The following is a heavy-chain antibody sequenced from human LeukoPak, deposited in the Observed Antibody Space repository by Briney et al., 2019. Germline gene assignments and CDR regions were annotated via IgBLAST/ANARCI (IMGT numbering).Heavy chain of an antibody. V-gene: IGHV3-23*01. J-gene: IGHJ4*02. D-gene: IGHD3-22*01. Sequence: GGSLRLSCAVSGITLSNYGMSWVRQAPGKGLEWVAGISDSGCSTNYADSVKGRFTISRDNPKNTLYLQMNSLRAEDTGVYFCAKRGVVIRVILVGFHKEAYYFDSWGQGGLVTVSS. CDR2: ISDSGCST. CDR3: AKRGVVIRVILVGFHKEAYYFDS. CDR1: GITLSNYG.